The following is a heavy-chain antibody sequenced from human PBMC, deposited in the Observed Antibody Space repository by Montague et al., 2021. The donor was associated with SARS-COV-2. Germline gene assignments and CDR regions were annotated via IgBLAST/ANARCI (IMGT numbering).Heavy chain of an antibody. Sequence: CAISGDSVSSNSAAWNWIRQSPSSDLAWLGMTYYRSKWYNDYAVSVKSRITINPDTSKNQFSLQLNSVTPEDTAVYYCARGIWFGELLTGYYYYGMDVWGQGTTVTVSS. V-gene: IGHV6-1*01. CDR1: GDSVSSNSAA. D-gene: IGHD3-10*01. J-gene: IGHJ6*02. CDR3: ARGIWFGELLTGYYYYGMDV. CDR2: TYYRSKWYN.